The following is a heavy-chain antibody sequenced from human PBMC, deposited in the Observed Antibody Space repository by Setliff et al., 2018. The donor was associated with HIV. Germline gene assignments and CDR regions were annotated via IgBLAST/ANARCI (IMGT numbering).Heavy chain of an antibody. CDR3: ASQIWNESPGYGFDP. Sequence: PSETLSLTCTVSGGSIRSTSHYWGWIRQPPGKGLGWIGSIYYSGSTHYNPSLKSRVTVSKDTTKNQLSLRLSSVTAADTAVYYCASQIWNESPGYGFDPWGQGTLVTVSS. V-gene: IGHV4-39*01. J-gene: IGHJ5*02. D-gene: IGHD3-22*01. CDR2: IYYSGST. CDR1: GGSIRSTSHY.